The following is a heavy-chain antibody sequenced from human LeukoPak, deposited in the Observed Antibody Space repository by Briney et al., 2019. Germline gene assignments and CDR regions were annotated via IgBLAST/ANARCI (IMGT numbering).Heavy chain of an antibody. V-gene: IGHV3-7*01. Sequence: GGSLRLSCTDSQFTFNRSWMNWVRQAQGQGLEWVANMDPPGSQKRYVDSVRGRFTISKDNPGASLYLDMHSLRAEDTAIYYCAIWTSGNYWGQGTLVTVSS. CDR2: MDPPGSQK. J-gene: IGHJ4*02. CDR3: AIWTSGNY. CDR1: QFTFNRSW. D-gene: IGHD1-1*01.